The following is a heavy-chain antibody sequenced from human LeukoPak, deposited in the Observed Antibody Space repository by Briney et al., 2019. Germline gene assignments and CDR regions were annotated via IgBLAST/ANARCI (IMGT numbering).Heavy chain of an antibody. CDR1: GFTFSSYA. CDR2: TSGSGGST. V-gene: IGHV3-23*01. J-gene: IGHJ4*02. D-gene: IGHD3-3*01. CDR3: AKDRLLEWLLFY. Sequence: PGGSLRLSCAASGFTFSSYAMSWVRQAPGKGLEWVSATSGSGGSTYYADSVKGRFTISRDNSKNTLYLQMTSLRAEDTAVYYCAKDRLLEWLLFYWGQGTLVTVSS.